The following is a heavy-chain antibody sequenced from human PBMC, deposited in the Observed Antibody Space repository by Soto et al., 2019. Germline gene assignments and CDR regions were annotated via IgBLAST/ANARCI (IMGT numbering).Heavy chain of an antibody. V-gene: IGHV4-4*02. CDR3: ATVGRKASRRWWDY. CDR2: IYHSGST. D-gene: IGHD6-6*01. Sequence: PSETLSLTCAVSGGSISSSNWWSWVRQPPGKGLEWIGEIYHSGSTNYNPSLKSRVTISVDKSKNKFSLKLSSVTAADTAVPYLATVGRKASRRWWDYWRRGTRVTVSS. J-gene: IGHJ4*02. CDR1: GGSISSSNW.